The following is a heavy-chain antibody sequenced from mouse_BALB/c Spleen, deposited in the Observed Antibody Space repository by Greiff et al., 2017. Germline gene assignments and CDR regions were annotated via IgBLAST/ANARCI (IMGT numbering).Heavy chain of an antibody. CDR3: ARGNWDVDFAY. D-gene: IGHD4-1*01. CDR1: GYTFTSYW. CDR2: INPSTGYT. J-gene: IGHJ3*01. V-gene: IGHV1-7*01. Sequence: QVHVKQSGAELAKPGASVKMSCKASGYTFTSYWMHWVKQRPGQGLEWIGYINPSTGYTEYNQKFKDKATLTADKSSSTAYMQLSSLTSEDSAVYYCARGNWDVDFAYWGQGTLVTVSA.